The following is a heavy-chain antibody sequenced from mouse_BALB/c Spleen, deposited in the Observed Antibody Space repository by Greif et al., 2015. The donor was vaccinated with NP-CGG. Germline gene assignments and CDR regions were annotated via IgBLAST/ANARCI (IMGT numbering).Heavy chain of an antibody. J-gene: IGHJ4*01. D-gene: IGHD2-1*01. V-gene: IGHV5-17*02. Sequence: EVKVVESGGGLVQPGGSRKLSCAASGFTFSSFGMHWVRQAPEKGLEWVAYISSGSSTIYYADTVKGRFTISRDNPKNTLFLQMTSLRSEDTAMYYCARLNYGNFLYAMDYWGQGTSVTVSS. CDR3: ARLNYGNFLYAMDY. CDR1: GFTFSSFG. CDR2: ISSGSSTI.